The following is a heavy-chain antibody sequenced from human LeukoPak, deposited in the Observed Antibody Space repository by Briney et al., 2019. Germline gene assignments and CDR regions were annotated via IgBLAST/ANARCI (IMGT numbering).Heavy chain of an antibody. CDR2: INHSGST. CDR1: GGSFSGYY. J-gene: IGHJ5*02. CDR3: ARDCTNQAGFDP. D-gene: IGHD2-8*01. V-gene: IGHV4-34*01. Sequence: PSETLSLTCAVYGGSFSGYYWSWIRQPPGKGLEWIGEINHSGSTNYNPSLKSRVTISVDTSKNQFSLKLSSVTAADTAVYYCARDCTNQAGFDPWGQGTLVTVSS.